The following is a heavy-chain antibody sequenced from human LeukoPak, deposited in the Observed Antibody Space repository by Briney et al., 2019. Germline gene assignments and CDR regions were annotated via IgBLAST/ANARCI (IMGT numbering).Heavy chain of an antibody. Sequence: SETLSLTCAVSGGSISSGGYSWSWIRQPPGKGLEWIGYIYHSGSTYYNPSLKSRVTISVDRSKNQFSLKLSSVTAADTAVYYCARAGYGDLQTDDGFDIWGQGTMVTVSS. J-gene: IGHJ3*02. V-gene: IGHV4-30-2*01. CDR2: IYHSGST. CDR3: ARAGYGDLQTDDGFDI. CDR1: GGSISSGGYS. D-gene: IGHD4-17*01.